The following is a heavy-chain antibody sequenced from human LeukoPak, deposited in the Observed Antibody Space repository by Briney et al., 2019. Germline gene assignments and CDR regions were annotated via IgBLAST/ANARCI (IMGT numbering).Heavy chain of an antibody. J-gene: IGHJ4*02. CDR1: GGSISSYY. V-gene: IGHV4-59*01. CDR2: IYYSGST. D-gene: IGHD6-13*01. CDR3: ARDNSIAAAGTWDYFDY. Sequence: SETLSLTCTVSGGSISSYYWSWIRQPPGKGLEWIGYIYYSGSTNYNPSLKSRVTISVDTSKNQFSLKLSSVTAADTAVYYCARDNSIAAAGTWDYFDYWGQGTLVTVSS.